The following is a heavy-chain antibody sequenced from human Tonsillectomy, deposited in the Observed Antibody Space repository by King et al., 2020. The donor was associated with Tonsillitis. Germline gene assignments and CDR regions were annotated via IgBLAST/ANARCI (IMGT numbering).Heavy chain of an antibody. Sequence: QLQESGPGLVKPSETLSLTCTVSGGSISSSYWSWLRQPPGEGLEWIGYLHNSGSTSYNPSLKSRVITSVDTSKNQFSLNMTSVTAADTAVYYCARLSTGEQERGNWFDPWGQGTLVTVAS. J-gene: IGHJ5*02. D-gene: IGHD4-11*01. V-gene: IGHV4-59*08. CDR1: GGSISSSY. CDR2: LHNSGST. CDR3: ARLSTGEQERGNWFDP.